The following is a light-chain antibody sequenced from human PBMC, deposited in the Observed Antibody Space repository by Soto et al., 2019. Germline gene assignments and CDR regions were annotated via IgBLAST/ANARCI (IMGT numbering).Light chain of an antibody. V-gene: IGLV2-14*01. CDR3: SSYTSSSTPWV. Sequence: QSVLTQPASVSGSPGQSITISCTGTSSDVGGYNYVSWYQQHTGKAPKLMIYDVSNLPSGVSNRFSGSKSGNTASLTISGLQAEDEGDYYCSSYTSSSTPWVFGGGTQLTVL. CDR1: SSDVGGYNY. CDR2: DVS. J-gene: IGLJ3*02.